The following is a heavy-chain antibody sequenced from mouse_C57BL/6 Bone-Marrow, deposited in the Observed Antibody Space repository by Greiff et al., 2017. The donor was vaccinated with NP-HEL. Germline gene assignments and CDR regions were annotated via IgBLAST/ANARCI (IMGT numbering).Heavy chain of an antibody. Sequence: EVQRVESGEGLVKPGGSLKLSCAASGFTFSSYAMSWVRQTPEKRLEWVAYISSGGDYIYYADTVKGRFTIARDNARNTLYLQMSSLKSEDTAMYYCTRGEYYGSYYYAMDYWGQGTSVTVSS. V-gene: IGHV5-9-1*02. CDR3: TRGEYYGSYYYAMDY. CDR1: GFTFSSYA. D-gene: IGHD1-1*01. J-gene: IGHJ4*01. CDR2: ISSGGDYI.